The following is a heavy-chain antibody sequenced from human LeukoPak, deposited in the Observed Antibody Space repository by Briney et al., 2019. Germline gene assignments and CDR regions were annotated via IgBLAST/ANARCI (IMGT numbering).Heavy chain of an antibody. CDR1: GGSFSRFA. J-gene: IGHJ4*02. CDR3: ASPGSTYQLPTHFDY. CDR2: IIPIFGTA. D-gene: IGHD2-2*01. V-gene: IGHV1-69*05. Sequence: SAKVPRKASGGSFSRFAISWVGQAPREGLEWMGGIIPIFGTANYAQKFQGRVTITTDESTSTAYMELSSLRSEDTAVYYCASPGSTYQLPTHFDYWGQGTLVTVSS.